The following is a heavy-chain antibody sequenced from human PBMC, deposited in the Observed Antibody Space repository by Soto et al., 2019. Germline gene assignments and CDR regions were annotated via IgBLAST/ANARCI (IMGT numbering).Heavy chain of an antibody. D-gene: IGHD2-15*01. V-gene: IGHV4-34*01. CDR1: GGSFSGYY. Sequence: SETLSLTCAVYGGSFSGYYWSWIRQPPGKGLEWIGEINHSGSTNYNPSLKSRVTISVDTSKNQFSLKLSSVTAADTAEYYCARQSGGYCSGGSCYFIGYWGQGTLVTVSS. J-gene: IGHJ4*02. CDR3: ARQSGGYCSGGSCYFIGY. CDR2: INHSGST.